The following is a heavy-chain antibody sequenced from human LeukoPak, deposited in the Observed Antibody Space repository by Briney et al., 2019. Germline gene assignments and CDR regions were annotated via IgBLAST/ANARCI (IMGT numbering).Heavy chain of an antibody. CDR1: GFTFSSYG. D-gene: IGHD3-22*01. Sequence: GGSLRLSCAASGFTFSSYGMSWVRRAPGKGLEWVSAISGSGGSTYYADSVKGRFTISRDNSKNTLYLQMNSLRAEDTAVYYCAKSDSGYYQSRFDYWGQGTLVTVSS. V-gene: IGHV3-23*01. CDR3: AKSDSGYYQSRFDY. J-gene: IGHJ4*02. CDR2: ISGSGGST.